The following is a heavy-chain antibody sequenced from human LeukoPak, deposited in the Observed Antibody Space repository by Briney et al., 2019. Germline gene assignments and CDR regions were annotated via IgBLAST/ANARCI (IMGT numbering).Heavy chain of an antibody. CDR2: SIGILNYI. J-gene: IGHJ4*02. CDR1: KFSFSDYS. V-gene: IGHV3-21*01. D-gene: IGHD6-13*01. CDR3: ARGPGSSSWYLTLEGGYYFDY. Sequence: GGSLRHSCVGSKFSFSDYSIRGVSQAPGKGPGRGSSSIGILNYIYYAASVKGRFTVSRDNDKDSLYLQLNSLRAEETAVYYCARGPGSSSWYLTLEGGYYFDYWGEGTLVTVSS.